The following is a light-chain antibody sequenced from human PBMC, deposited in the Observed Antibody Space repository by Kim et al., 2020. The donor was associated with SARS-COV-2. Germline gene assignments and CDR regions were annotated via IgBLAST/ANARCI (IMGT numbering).Light chain of an antibody. CDR2: QAS. CDR1: QTISTF. J-gene: IGKJ1*01. Sequence: DIQMTQSPSTLSTSVGDRVTITCRASQTISTFLAWYQHRPGKAPKLLISQASSLQSEVPSRFSGSGSGTEFTLSISSLQPDDFATYYCLQYSSSPQTFGQGTKVDIK. V-gene: IGKV1-5*03. CDR3: LQYSSSPQT.